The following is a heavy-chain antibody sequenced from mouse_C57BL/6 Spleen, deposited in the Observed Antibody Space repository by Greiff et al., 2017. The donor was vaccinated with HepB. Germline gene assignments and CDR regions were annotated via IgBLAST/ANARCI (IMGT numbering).Heavy chain of an antibody. V-gene: IGHV5-4*03. CDR2: ISDGGSYT. CDR1: GFTFSSYA. D-gene: IGHD1-1*01. J-gene: IGHJ3*01. Sequence: EVMLVESGGGLVKPGGSLKLSCAASGFTFSSYAMSWVRQTPEKRLEWVATISDGGSYTYYPDNVKGRFTISRDNAKNNLYLQMSHLKSEDTAMYYCARITTEAYWGQGTLVTVSA. CDR3: ARITTEAY.